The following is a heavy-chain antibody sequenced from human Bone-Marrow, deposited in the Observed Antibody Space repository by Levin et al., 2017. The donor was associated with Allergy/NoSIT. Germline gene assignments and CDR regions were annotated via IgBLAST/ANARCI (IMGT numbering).Heavy chain of an antibody. V-gene: IGHV3-7*01. J-gene: IGHJ6*02. CDR2: IKQDGSEK. CDR1: GFTFSSYW. Sequence: ASVKVSCAASGFTFSSYWMSWVRQAPGKGLEWVANIKQDGSEKYYVDSVKGRFTISRDNAKNSLYLQMNSLRAEDTAVYYCARDQGPYYDFWSGYLPPDYYGMDVWGQGTTVTVSS. D-gene: IGHD3-3*01. CDR3: ARDQGPYYDFWSGYLPPDYYGMDV.